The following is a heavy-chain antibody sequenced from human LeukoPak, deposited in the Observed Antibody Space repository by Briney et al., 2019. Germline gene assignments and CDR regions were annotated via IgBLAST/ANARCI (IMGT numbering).Heavy chain of an antibody. J-gene: IGHJ4*02. CDR2: ISWNSGTI. CDR3: VKVRIVGAPTDYFDY. V-gene: IGHV3-9*01. Sequence: PGGSLRLSCAASGFSFDDYAMHWVRQAPGKGLDWVSGISWNSGTIVYPASVKGRFTNSRDSAKNSLYLQMNSLRAEDTALYYCVKVRIVGAPTDYFDYWGQGTLVTVSS. D-gene: IGHD1-26*01. CDR1: GFSFDDYA.